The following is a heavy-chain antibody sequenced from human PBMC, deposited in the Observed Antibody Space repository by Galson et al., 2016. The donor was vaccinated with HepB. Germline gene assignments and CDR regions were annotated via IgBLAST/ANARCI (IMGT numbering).Heavy chain of an antibody. Sequence: SLRLSCAASGFTFSDYAMNWVRQAPGKGLEWVSGMNTNGGETYDADSVKGRFSISRDNTNNTLYLQMDSLRAEDTAVYYGAKGSRSSGTDYSFDSLDYWGQGTLVTVSS. CDR1: GFTFSDYA. CDR2: MNTNGGET. J-gene: IGHJ4*02. V-gene: IGHV3-23*01. D-gene: IGHD1-26*01. CDR3: AKGSRSSGTDYSFDSLDY.